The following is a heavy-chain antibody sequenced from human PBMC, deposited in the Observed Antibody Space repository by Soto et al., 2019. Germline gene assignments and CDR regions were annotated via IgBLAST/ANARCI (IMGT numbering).Heavy chain of an antibody. Sequence: GASVKVSCKASGGTFSSYAISWVRQAPGQGLEWMGGIIPIFGTANYAQKFQGRVTITADKSTSTAYMELSSLRSEDTAVYYCARGEDIVALTPDHYYYGMDVWGQGTTVTVSS. CDR3: ARGEDIVALTPDHYYYGMDV. V-gene: IGHV1-69*06. CDR1: GGTFSSYA. CDR2: IIPIFGTA. D-gene: IGHD5-12*01. J-gene: IGHJ6*02.